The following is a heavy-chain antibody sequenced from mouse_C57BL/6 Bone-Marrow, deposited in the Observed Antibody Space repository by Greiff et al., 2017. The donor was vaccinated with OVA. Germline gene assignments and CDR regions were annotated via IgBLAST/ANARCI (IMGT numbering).Heavy chain of an antibody. J-gene: IGHJ3*01. D-gene: IGHD2-1*01. CDR3: ARDDGGNYSWFAY. CDR2: SRNKANDYTT. Sequence: EVHLVESGGGLVQSGRSLRLSCATSGFTFSDFYMEWVRQAPGKGLEWIAASRNKANDYTTEYSASVKGRFIVSRDTSQSILYLQMNALRAEDTAIYYCARDDGGNYSWFAYWGQGTLVTVSA. CDR1: GFTFSDFY. V-gene: IGHV7-1*01.